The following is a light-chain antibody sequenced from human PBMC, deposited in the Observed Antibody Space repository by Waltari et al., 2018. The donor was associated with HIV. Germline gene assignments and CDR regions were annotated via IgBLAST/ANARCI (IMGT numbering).Light chain of an antibody. J-gene: IGKJ1*01. Sequence: DIQMTQSPSSLSVYVGDRVTITGRARQSIRSYLNWEQQKPGKAPKLRIYAASSLQSGEPARFSGSGSGTDFTLTSISLRPEDFATYYCQQSYSTPRTFGQGTKGEIK. CDR1: QSIRSY. V-gene: IGKV1-39*01. CDR3: QQSYSTPRT. CDR2: AAS.